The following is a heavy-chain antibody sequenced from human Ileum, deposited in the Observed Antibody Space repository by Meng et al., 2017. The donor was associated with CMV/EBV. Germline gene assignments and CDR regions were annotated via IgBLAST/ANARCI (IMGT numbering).Heavy chain of an antibody. CDR1: GFTYRNDD. CDR2: ISGRGGST. Sequence: SGFTYRNDDMIWVRQAPGKGLEWVSIISGRGGSTYYADSVKGRFTISRDDSKNTLYLQMNSLRTEDTAVYYCAKDLPCSTTCYMFDYWGQGTLVTVSS. D-gene: IGHD2-2*02. V-gene: IGHV3-23*01. CDR3: AKDLPCSTTCYMFDY. J-gene: IGHJ4*02.